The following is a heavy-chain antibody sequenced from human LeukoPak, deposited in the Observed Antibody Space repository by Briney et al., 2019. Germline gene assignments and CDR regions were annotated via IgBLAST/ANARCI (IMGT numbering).Heavy chain of an antibody. J-gene: IGHJ6*02. Sequence: GGSLRLSCAASGFTVSSNYMSWVRQAPGKGLEWVSVIYSGGSTYYADSVKGRFTISRDNSKNTLYLQMNSLRAEDTAVYYCARDHHYDSSEDYYYYGMDVWGQGTTVTVSS. D-gene: IGHD3-22*01. CDR2: IYSGGST. V-gene: IGHV3-53*01. CDR3: ARDHHYDSSEDYYYYGMDV. CDR1: GFTVSSNY.